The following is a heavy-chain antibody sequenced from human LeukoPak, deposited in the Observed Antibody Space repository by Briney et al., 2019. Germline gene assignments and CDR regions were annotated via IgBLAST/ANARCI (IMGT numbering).Heavy chain of an antibody. V-gene: IGHV4-30-2*01. J-gene: IGHJ4*02. CDR1: GGSISSGGYS. CDR3: ARRRTTGTTGYFDY. Sequence: SETLSLTCAVSGGSISSGGYSWSWIRQPPGKGLEWIGYIYHSGSTNYNPSLKSRVTISVDTSKNQFSLNLSSVTAADTAVYYCARRRTTGTTGYFDYWGQGTLVTVSS. CDR2: IYHSGST. D-gene: IGHD1-1*01.